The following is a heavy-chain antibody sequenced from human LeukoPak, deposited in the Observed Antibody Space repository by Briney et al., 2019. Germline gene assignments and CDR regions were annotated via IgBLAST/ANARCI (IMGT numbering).Heavy chain of an antibody. CDR2: ISYDGSNK. V-gene: IGHV3-30*04. CDR1: GFTFSSYA. D-gene: IGHD6-13*01. CDR3: ARQPGIAAAGGY. J-gene: IGHJ4*02. Sequence: GRSLRLSCAASGFTFSSYAMHWVRQAPGKGLEWVAVISYDGSNKYYADSVKGRFTISRDNSKNTLYLQMNSLRAEDTAVYYCARQPGIAAAGGYWGQGTLVTVSS.